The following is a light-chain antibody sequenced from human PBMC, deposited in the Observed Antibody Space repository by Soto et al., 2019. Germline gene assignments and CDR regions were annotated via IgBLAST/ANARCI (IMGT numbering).Light chain of an antibody. Sequence: IVLTQSPGTLSLSPGERATLSCRASQSVRSDYLAWYQQKPGQAPRLHIYGASTRATGIPDRFTGSGSGTEFTLTISSLQPDDFATYYCQQYNSQRTFGQGTKVDIK. CDR2: GAS. V-gene: IGKV3-20*01. CDR1: QSVRSDY. J-gene: IGKJ1*01. CDR3: QQYNSQRT.